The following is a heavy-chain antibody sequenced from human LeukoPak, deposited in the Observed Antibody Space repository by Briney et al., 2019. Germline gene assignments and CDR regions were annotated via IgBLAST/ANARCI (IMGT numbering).Heavy chain of an antibody. CDR2: ISTNTTTI. CDR1: GFTFKFYS. CDR3: ARDLLGWELHYFDY. Sequence: PGGSLRLSCAASGFTFKFYSMNWVRQAPGKGLEWVSYISTNTTTIYYADSVKGRFTISRDNAKNSLYLQMNSLRAEDTAVYYCARDLLGWELHYFDYWGQGTLVTVSS. J-gene: IGHJ4*02. V-gene: IGHV3-48*04. D-gene: IGHD1-26*01.